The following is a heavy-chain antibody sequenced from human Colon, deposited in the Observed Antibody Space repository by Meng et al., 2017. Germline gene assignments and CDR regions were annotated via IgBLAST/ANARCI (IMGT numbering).Heavy chain of an antibody. CDR1: GYTFTAYH. CDR2: MNPNSGDT. J-gene: IGHJ4*02. CDR3: ARGSSGFIY. V-gene: IGHV1-2*02. Sequence: GRLVQSGAEVQKAGAEWKVACKASGYTFTAYHIHWVRQAPGQGLEWMGWMNPNSGDTFFAQKFQGRVTMTRDTSVTTAYMELIRLTSDDTAVYYCARGSSGFIYWGQGTLVTVSS. D-gene: IGHD3-22*01.